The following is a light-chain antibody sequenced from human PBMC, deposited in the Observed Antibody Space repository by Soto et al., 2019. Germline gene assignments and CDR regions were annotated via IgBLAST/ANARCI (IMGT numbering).Light chain of an antibody. V-gene: IGKV3-15*01. Sequence: MSQSPATLSVSPGERVTLSCRASQSVSNNLAWYQQKPGQPPRLLIYFASTRATAVPARFTAGGSGTEFTLTISSLQSEDFAVYYCQQYNNWPPSCTFGQGTKVDIK. J-gene: IGKJ1*01. CDR1: QSVSNN. CDR3: QQYNNWPPSCT. CDR2: FAS.